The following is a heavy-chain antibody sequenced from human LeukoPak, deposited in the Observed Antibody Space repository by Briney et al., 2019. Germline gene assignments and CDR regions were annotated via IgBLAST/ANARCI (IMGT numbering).Heavy chain of an antibody. D-gene: IGHD3-22*01. CDR2: ISGSGGST. V-gene: IGHV3-23*01. CDR3: AKAGGGLFSYDSSGYYYYDY. J-gene: IGHJ4*02. Sequence: PGGTLRLSCAASGFTFSSYGMSWVRQAPGKGLEWVSAISGSGGSTYYADSVKGRFTISRDNSKNTLYLQMNSLRAEDTAVYYCAKAGGGLFSYDSSGYYYYDYWGQGTLVTVSS. CDR1: GFTFSSYG.